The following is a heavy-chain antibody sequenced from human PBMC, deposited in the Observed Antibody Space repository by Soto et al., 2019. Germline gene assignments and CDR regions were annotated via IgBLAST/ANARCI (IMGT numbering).Heavy chain of an antibody. CDR2: ISAYNGNT. V-gene: IGHV1-18*01. J-gene: IGHJ4*02. CDR1: GYTFTSYG. D-gene: IGHD3-10*01. Sequence: QVQLVQSGAEVKKPGASVKVSCKASGYTFTSYGISWVRQAPGQGLEWMGWISAYNGNTNYGQKLQGRVTMTTDTSTSKTFMALRSLRSDDTAVKCCASEYYYGSGPSDWGQRTLVTVSS. CDR3: ASEYYYGSGPSD.